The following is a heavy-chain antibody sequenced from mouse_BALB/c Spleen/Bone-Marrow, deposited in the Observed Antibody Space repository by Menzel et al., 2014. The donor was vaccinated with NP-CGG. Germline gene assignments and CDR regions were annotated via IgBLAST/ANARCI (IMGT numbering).Heavy chain of an antibody. CDR2: ILPGSGGT. J-gene: IGHJ4*01. CDR1: GYTFSNYW. V-gene: IGHV1-9*01. CDR3: ARRLPYYYGSGGDAMGY. D-gene: IGHD1-1*01. Sequence: QVQLKESGAELMKPGASVKISCKATGYTFSNYWIEWVKQRPGRGLEWIGEILPGSGGTNYNDKFKVKATFTADTSSNTAYMQLSILTSENSAVYCCARRLPYYYGSGGDAMGYWGQGTSVTVSS.